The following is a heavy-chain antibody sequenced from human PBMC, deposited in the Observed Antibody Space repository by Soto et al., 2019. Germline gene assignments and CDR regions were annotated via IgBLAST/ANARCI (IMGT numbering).Heavy chain of an antibody. CDR3: ARLLTVRGPLGYYYGMDV. CDR1: GFSLTTSGMC. D-gene: IGHD3-10*01. Sequence: PTLVNPTQTLTLTCTFSGFSLTTSGMCVSWIRQPPGKALEWLALIDWGDDKYYTTSLETRLTISKDTSKNQVVLTMTNMDPVDTATYYCARLLTVRGPLGYYYGMDVWGQGTTVTVSS. J-gene: IGHJ6*02. V-gene: IGHV2-70*01. CDR2: IDWGDDK.